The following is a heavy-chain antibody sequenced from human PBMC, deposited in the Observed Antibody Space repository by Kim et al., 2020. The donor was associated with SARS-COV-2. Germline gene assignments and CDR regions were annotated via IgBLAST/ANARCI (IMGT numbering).Heavy chain of an antibody. CDR2: INSAGSP. CDR3: SRGRGDN. J-gene: IGHJ4*02. V-gene: IGHV3-53*01. D-gene: IGHD3-16*01. CDR1: DFIVSTDF. Sequence: GGSLRLSCTASDFIVSTDFMGWVRQAPGKGLEWVSVINSAGSPYYMDSVKGRFTISRDSSKNTLYLQMNSLRDEDTAVYYCSRGRGDNWGQGTLVTVSS.